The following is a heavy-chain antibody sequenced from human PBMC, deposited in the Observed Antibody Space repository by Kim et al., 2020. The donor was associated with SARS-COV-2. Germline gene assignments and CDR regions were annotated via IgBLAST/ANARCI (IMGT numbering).Heavy chain of an antibody. V-gene: IGHV1-69*13. CDR1: GGTFSSYA. Sequence: SVKVSCKASGGTFSSYAISWVRQAPGQGLEWMGGIIPIFGTANYAQKFQGRVRITADESTSTAYMELSSLRSEDTAVYYCESRIWARGAVDFDYWGQGTLVTVSS. CDR3: ESRIWARGAVDFDY. D-gene: IGHD3-10*01. CDR2: IIPIFGTA. J-gene: IGHJ4*02.